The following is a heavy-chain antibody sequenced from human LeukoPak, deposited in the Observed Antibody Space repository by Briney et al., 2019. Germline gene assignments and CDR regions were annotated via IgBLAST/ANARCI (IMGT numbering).Heavy chain of an antibody. V-gene: IGHV4-39*07. J-gene: IGHJ6*04. Sequence: AETLSLTGAVSGTSIISRSYYWAWIRQPPGKGLEWIGTMSSSGDTYYNPSLKSRVSISVDTSKNQFSLRLKSVTAADTAVYYCARGFGGNRVGGNRPLDVWGKGTTVTVSS. CDR1: GTSIISRSYY. D-gene: IGHD4-23*01. CDR3: ARGFGGNRVGGNRPLDV. CDR2: MSSSGDT.